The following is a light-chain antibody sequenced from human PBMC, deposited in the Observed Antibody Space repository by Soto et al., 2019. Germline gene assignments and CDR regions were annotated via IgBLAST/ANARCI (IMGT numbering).Light chain of an antibody. CDR3: MQVLQSPIT. V-gene: IGKV2-28*01. CDR2: LAS. Sequence: DIVMTQSPLSLPVTPGEPASISCRSSQSLLHSNGYNYLDWYLXKQGQSPQLXIYLASNRASGVPDRFSGSGSGTDFTMKISRVEAEDVGVYDCMQVLQSPITFGQGTRLEIK. CDR1: QSLLHSNGYNY. J-gene: IGKJ5*01.